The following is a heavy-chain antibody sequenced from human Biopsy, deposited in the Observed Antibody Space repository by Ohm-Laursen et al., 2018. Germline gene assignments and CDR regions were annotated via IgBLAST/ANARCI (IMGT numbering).Heavy chain of an antibody. CDR2: IFPTGIT. CDR1: GGDINNYY. V-gene: IGHV4-4*07. J-gene: IGHJ4*02. Sequence: SDTLSLTCNVSGGDINNYYWSWIRQPAGKGLEWIGRIFPTGITNYNPSLKSRVTMSVDTSKNEFSPRLTSVTAADTAVYYCARGSLKMDYWGQGTLVTVSS. CDR3: ARGSLKMDY. D-gene: IGHD3-9*01.